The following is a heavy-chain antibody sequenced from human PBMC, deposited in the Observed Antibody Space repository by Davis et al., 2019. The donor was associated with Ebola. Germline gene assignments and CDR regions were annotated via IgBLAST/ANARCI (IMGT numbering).Heavy chain of an antibody. CDR1: GFTFSSNS. J-gene: IGHJ6*04. CDR2: ISSSSNYI. D-gene: IGHD1-26*01. V-gene: IGHV3-21*01. CDR3: VRDLARGSYYGMDV. Sequence: GESLKISCAASGFTFSSNSMNWVRQAPGKGLEWVSFISSSSNYIYYADSVKGRFTVSRDNAKNSLYLQMNSLRAEDTAVYYCVRDLARGSYYGMDVWGKGTTVTVSS.